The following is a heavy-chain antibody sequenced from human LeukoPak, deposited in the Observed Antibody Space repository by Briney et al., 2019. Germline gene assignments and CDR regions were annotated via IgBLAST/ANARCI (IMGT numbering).Heavy chain of an antibody. CDR1: GFTLSSYE. J-gene: IGHJ4*02. Sequence: GGSLRLSCTVSGFTLSSYEMTWFRQAPGKGLEWVSGINWNGGSTGYADSVKGRFTISRDNAKNSLYLQMNSLRAEDTALYYCAKDHLGSGPFDYWGQGTLVTVSS. V-gene: IGHV3-20*04. CDR3: AKDHLGSGPFDY. CDR2: INWNGGST. D-gene: IGHD3-10*01.